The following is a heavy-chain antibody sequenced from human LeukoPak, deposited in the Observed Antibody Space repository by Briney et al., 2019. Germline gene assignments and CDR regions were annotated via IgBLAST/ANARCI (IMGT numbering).Heavy chain of an antibody. Sequence: GASVKVSCKASGYTFTDYYLHWVRQSPGQGLEWMGWINPNSGVTKSAQKFQGRVTMTGDTSISTAYMELSRLRSDDTAVYYCAKGSCSGVSCYLIDYWGQGTLVTVSS. CDR3: AKGSCSGVSCYLIDY. V-gene: IGHV1-2*02. CDR2: INPNSGVT. CDR1: GYTFTDYY. J-gene: IGHJ4*02. D-gene: IGHD2-15*01.